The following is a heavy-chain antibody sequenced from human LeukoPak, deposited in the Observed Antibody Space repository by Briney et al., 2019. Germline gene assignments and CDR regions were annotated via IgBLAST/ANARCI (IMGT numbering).Heavy chain of an antibody. Sequence: ASVKVSCKASGYTFTSYGTSWVRQAPGQGLEWMGWISAYNGNTNYAQKLQGRVTMTTDTSTSTAYMELWSLRSDDTAVYYCARETMVRGVYDYWGQGTLVTVSS. CDR1: GYTFTSYG. D-gene: IGHD3-10*01. V-gene: IGHV1-18*01. CDR3: ARETMVRGVYDY. J-gene: IGHJ4*02. CDR2: ISAYNGNT.